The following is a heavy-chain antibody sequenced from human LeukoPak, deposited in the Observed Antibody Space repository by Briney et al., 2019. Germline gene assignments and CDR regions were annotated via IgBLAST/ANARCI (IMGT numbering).Heavy chain of an antibody. CDR2: IHYSGST. D-gene: IGHD6-19*01. V-gene: IGHV4-39*01. J-gene: IGHJ4*02. CDR1: GGSISISSYY. Sequence: SETLSLTCTVSGGSISISSYYWGWIRQPPRKGLEWIGSIHYSGSTYYNPSLKSRVPISVDTSKNQYSLNLRSVAAADTAVYYCVRAMAGTEGVFDSWGQGTLVTVSS. CDR3: VRAMAGTEGVFDS.